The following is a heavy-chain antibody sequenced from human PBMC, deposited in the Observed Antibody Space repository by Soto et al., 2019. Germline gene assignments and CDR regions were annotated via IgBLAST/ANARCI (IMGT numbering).Heavy chain of an antibody. CDR3: AKDKDWSGVYGMDV. V-gene: IGHV3-23*01. J-gene: IGHJ6*02. D-gene: IGHD3-3*01. CDR2: ISSSGGRT. CDR1: GFTFSNYA. Sequence: EVQLLESGGGLVQPGGSLKLSCATSGFTFSNYAMSWVRQAPGKGPEWVSGISSSGGRTYYADSVKGRFTISRDQSKNTLYLQMNSLRAEDTAVYYCAKDKDWSGVYGMDVWGQGTTVTVSS.